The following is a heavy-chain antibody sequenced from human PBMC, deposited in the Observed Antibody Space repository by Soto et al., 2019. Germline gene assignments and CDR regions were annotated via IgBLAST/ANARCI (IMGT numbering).Heavy chain of an antibody. CDR1: GFTFSNYS. CDR3: ARDSVFVTTVTHY. CDR2: ISSSSSTI. D-gene: IGHD4-17*01. Sequence: HPGGSLRLSCAASGFTFSNYSMNWVRQAPGKGLEWVSFISSSSSTIYYADSVKGRFTISRDTAKSLLYLQMDSPRAEDTAVYYCARDSVFVTTVTHYWGQGTLVTVSS. V-gene: IGHV3-48*01. J-gene: IGHJ4*02.